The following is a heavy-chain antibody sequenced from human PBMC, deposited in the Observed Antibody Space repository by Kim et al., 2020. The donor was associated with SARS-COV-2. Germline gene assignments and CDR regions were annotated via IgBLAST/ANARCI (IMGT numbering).Heavy chain of an antibody. V-gene: IGHV3-30*18. D-gene: IGHD5-18*01. J-gene: IGHJ6*01. CDR1: GFTFSSYG. Sequence: GGSLRLSCAASGFTFSSYGMHWVRQAPGKGLEWVAVISYDGSNKYYADSVKGRFTISRDNSKNTLYLQMNSLRAEDTAVYYCAKDSAPGVDRAIPTYYY. CDR2: ISYDGSNK. CDR3: AKDSAPGVDRAIPTYYY.